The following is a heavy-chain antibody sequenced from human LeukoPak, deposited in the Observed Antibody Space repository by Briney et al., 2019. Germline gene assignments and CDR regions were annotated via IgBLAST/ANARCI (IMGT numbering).Heavy chain of an antibody. CDR1: GFTFDDYA. V-gene: IGHV3-9*01. CDR2: ISWNSGSI. CDR3: AKGELLWFGEXXXWFDP. Sequence: PGRSLRLSCAASGFTFDDYAMHWVRQAPGKGLEWVSGISWNSGSIGYADSVKGRFTISRDNAKNSLYLQMNSLRAEDTALYYCAKGELLWFGEXXXWFDPWGQGTLVTVSS. D-gene: IGHD3-10*01. J-gene: IGHJ5*02.